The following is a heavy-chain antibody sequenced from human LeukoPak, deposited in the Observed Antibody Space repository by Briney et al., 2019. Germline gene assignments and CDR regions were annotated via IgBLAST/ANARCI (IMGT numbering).Heavy chain of an antibody. CDR1: GGSFSGYY. J-gene: IGHJ4*02. V-gene: IGHV4-34*01. CDR2: INDSGRT. D-gene: IGHD4-17*01. CDR3: ARMSPRLRRLTMTTTKGFDY. Sequence: SETLSLTCAVYGGSFSGYYWSWIRQPPGKGLEWIGEINDSGRTNYNPSFKSRVTISVDTSKNQFSLKLSSVTAADTAVYYCARMSPRLRRLTMTTTKGFDYWGQGTLVTVSS.